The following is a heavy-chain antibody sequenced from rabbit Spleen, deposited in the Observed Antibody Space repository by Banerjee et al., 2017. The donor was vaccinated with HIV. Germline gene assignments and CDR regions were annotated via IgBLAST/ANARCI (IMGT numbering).Heavy chain of an antibody. V-gene: IGHV1S45*01. CDR3: ARAGEGGDGYLNL. J-gene: IGHJ4*01. CDR2: AYAGSSGSS. Sequence: QEQLEESGGGLVKPGGTLTLTCTVSGFSFSSNWICWVRQAPGKGLEWVACAYAGSSGSSYSATWAKGRFTISRTSSTTVTLQMPSLTVADTATYFCARAGEGGDGYLNLWGPGTLVTVS. CDR1: GFSFSSNW. D-gene: IGHD5-1*01.